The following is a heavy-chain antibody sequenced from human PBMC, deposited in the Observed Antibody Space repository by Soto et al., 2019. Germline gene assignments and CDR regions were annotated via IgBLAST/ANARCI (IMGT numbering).Heavy chain of an antibody. V-gene: IGHV4-34*01. D-gene: IGHD2-2*01. CDR1: GGSFSGYY. CDR2: INHSGST. CDR3: ARDIVVVPAAKDWFDP. Sequence: TSETLSLTCAVYGGSFSGYYWSWIRQPPGKGLEWIGEINHSGSTNYNPSLKSRVTISVDTSKNQFSLKLSSVTAADTAVYYCARDIVVVPAAKDWFDPWGQGTLVTVSS. J-gene: IGHJ5*02.